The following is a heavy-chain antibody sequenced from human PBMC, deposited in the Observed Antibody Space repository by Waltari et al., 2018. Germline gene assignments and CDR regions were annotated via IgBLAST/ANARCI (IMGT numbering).Heavy chain of an antibody. Sequence: EVQLVESGGGLVQPGGSLRLSCAASGFTFSRYWMSWVRQAPGKGLGWVANIKQDGSDKYYVDSVKGRFTISRDNAKNSLYLQMNSLRVEDTAIYDCARLNWDVVKAFDYWGQGTLVTVSS. D-gene: IGHD3-22*01. J-gene: IGHJ4*02. V-gene: IGHV3-7*01. CDR2: IKQDGSDK. CDR1: GFTFSRYW. CDR3: ARLNWDVVKAFDY.